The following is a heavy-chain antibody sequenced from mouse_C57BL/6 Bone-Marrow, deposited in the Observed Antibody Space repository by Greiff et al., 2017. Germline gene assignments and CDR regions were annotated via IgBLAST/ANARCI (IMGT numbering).Heavy chain of an antibody. J-gene: IGHJ3*01. D-gene: IGHD2-4*01. CDR1: GYTFTSYW. Sequence: VQLQQPGAELVKPGASVQMSCKASGYTFTSYWITWVKQRPGQGLEWIGDIYPGSGSTNYNEKFKSKATLTVDTSSSTAYMQLSSLTSEDSAVYYCAREDEDYDVSWFAYWGQGTLVTVSA. V-gene: IGHV1-55*01. CDR2: IYPGSGST. CDR3: AREDEDYDVSWFAY.